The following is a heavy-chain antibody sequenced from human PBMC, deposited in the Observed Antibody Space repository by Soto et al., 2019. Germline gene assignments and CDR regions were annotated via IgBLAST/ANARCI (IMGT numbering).Heavy chain of an antibody. J-gene: IGHJ6*03. CDR2: INHLGSI. CDR3: ARGGISHWAYFYYMDV. CDR1: GGXLSDYF. D-gene: IGHD3-3*02. Sequence: QVQLQQWGAGLLKPSETLSLTCVVSGGXLSDYFWSWIXQPXXXXXXWIGEINHLGSINYNPSLKSRVTMSVDTSKNQFSLTLNSVTAADTATYYCARGGISHWAYFYYMDVWDRGTTVTVSS. V-gene: IGHV4-34*01.